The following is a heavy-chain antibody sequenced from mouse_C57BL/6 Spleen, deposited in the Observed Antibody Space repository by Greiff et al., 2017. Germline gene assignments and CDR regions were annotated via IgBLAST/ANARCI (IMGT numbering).Heavy chain of an antibody. J-gene: IGHJ4*01. D-gene: IGHD1-1*01. CDR1: GYTFTSYW. V-gene: IGHV1-50*01. Sequence: QVQLQQPGAELVKPGASVKLSCKASGYTFTSYWMQWVKQRPGQGLEWIGEIDPSDSYTNYNQKFKGKATLTVDTSSSTAYMQLSSLTSEDSAVYYYARRAYGRVTLYAMDYWGQGTSVTVSS. CDR3: ARRAYGRVTLYAMDY. CDR2: IDPSDSYT.